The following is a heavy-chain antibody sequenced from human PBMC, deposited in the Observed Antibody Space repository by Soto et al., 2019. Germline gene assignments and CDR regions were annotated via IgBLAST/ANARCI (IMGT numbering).Heavy chain of an antibody. CDR2: IIPILGIA. V-gene: IGHV1-69*02. J-gene: IGHJ4*02. Sequence: QVQLVQSGAEVKKPGSSVKVSCKASGGTFSSYTISWVRQAPGQGLEWMGRIIPILGIANYAQKFQGRVTITADKSTSTDYMELSSLRSEDTAVYYCARTEIYDYIWGSYPPFDYWGQGTLVTVSS. CDR3: ARTEIYDYIWGSYPPFDY. CDR1: GGTFSSYT. D-gene: IGHD3-16*02.